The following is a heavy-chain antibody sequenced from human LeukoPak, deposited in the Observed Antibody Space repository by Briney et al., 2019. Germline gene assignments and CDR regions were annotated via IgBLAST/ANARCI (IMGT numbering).Heavy chain of an antibody. D-gene: IGHD1-26*01. CDR1: GFTFSSYA. CDR2: ISYDGSNK. V-gene: IGHV3-30-3*01. CDR3: ARASGSYSLDY. J-gene: IGHJ4*02. Sequence: GGSRRLSCAASGFTFSSYAMHGVRKAPGKGLGWVAVISYDGSNKYYADSVKGRFTISRDNSKNTLYLQMNSLRAEDTAVYYCARASGSYSLDYWGQGTLVTVSS.